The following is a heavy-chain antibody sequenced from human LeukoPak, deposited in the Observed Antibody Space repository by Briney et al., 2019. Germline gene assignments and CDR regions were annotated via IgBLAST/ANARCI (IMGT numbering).Heavy chain of an antibody. CDR1: GFTFSSYA. J-gene: IGHJ4*02. Sequence: PGGSLRLSCAASGFTFSSYAMSWVRQAPGKGLEWVSAISGSGGSTYYADSVKGRFTISRDNSKNTLYLQMNSLRAEDTAVYYCAKAGFDYGDYEGFDYWGQGTLVTVSS. D-gene: IGHD4-17*01. CDR3: AKAGFDYGDYEGFDY. V-gene: IGHV3-23*01. CDR2: ISGSGGST.